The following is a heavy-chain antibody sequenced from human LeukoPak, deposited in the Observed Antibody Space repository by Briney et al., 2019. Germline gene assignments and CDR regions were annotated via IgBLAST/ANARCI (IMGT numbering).Heavy chain of an antibody. CDR3: ARQVYSSSWSHYFDY. Sequence: SETLSLTCTVSGGSISSYYWSWIRQPAGKGLEWIGRIYTSGSTNYSPSLKSRVTMSVDTSKNQFSLKLSSVTPADTAMYYCARQVYSSSWSHYFDYWGQGTLVTVSS. CDR2: IYTSGST. V-gene: IGHV4-4*07. J-gene: IGHJ4*02. D-gene: IGHD6-13*01. CDR1: GGSISSYY.